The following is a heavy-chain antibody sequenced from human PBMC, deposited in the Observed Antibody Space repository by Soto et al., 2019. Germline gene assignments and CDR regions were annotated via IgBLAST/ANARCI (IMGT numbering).Heavy chain of an antibody. CDR2: IIPIFGTA. Sequence: SVKVSCKASGGTFSSYAISWVRQAPGQGLEWMGGIIPIFGTANYAQKFQGRVTITADESTSTAYMELSSLRSEDTAVYYCARKGLAAHTYCYYGMDVWGQGTTVTVSS. CDR1: GGTFSSYA. J-gene: IGHJ6*02. V-gene: IGHV1-69*13. CDR3: ARKGLAAHTYCYYGMDV. D-gene: IGHD6-13*01.